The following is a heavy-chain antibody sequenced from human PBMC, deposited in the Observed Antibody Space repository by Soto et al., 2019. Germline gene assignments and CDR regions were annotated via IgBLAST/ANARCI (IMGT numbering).Heavy chain of an antibody. CDR3: ARDLEGPFDY. D-gene: IGHD1-1*01. V-gene: IGHV3-33*01. CDR1: GFTFSYYG. CDR2: IWYDGSNK. J-gene: IGHJ4*02. Sequence: QVQLVESGGGVVQPGRSLRLSSAASGFTFSYYGMHWVRQAPGKGLEWVAVIWYDGSNKYYADSVKGRFTISRDNSKNTLYLQMNSLRAEDTAVYYCARDLEGPFDYWGQGTLVTVSS.